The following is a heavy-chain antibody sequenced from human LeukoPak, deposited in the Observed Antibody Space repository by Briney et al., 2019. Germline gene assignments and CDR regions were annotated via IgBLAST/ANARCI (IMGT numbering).Heavy chain of an antibody. CDR1: GGSISSSSYY. J-gene: IGHJ4*02. CDR2: IYYSGST. CDR3: ARVKRKYQLLKPLHETPSHYFDY. Sequence: SETLSLTCTVSGGSISSSSYYWGWIRQPPGKGLEWIGSIYYSGSTYYSPSLKSRVTISVDTSKNQFSLKVSSVTAADTAVYYCARVKRKYQLLKPLHETPSHYFDYWGQGTLVTVSS. D-gene: IGHD2-2*01. V-gene: IGHV4-39*07.